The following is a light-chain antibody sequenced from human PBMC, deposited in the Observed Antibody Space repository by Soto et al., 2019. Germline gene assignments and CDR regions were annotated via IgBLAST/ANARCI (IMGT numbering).Light chain of an antibody. Sequence: ELVLTQSPGTLSLSPGERATLSCRASQRMSSNYLAWYQQTPGQAPRLLIYGTSSRATGSPDRFSGSGSGTDFTLNITRLEPEDSAVYYCQQYGTAPPRYTFGQGTKLEIK. CDR3: QQYGTAPPRYT. V-gene: IGKV3-20*01. J-gene: IGKJ2*01. CDR2: GTS. CDR1: QRMSSNY.